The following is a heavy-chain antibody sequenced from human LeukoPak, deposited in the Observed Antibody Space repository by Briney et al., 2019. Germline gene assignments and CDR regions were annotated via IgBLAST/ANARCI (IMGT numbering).Heavy chain of an antibody. CDR1: GFTFISYW. D-gene: IGHD3-22*01. Sequence: PGGSLRLSCAASGFTFISYWMTWVRQAPGKGLEWVANIKEDGSEKFYVDSVKGRFTISRDNANNSVYLQMNNLRAEDTAVYYCARDRIRVQLWLGGKDVWGQGTTVTVSS. CDR3: ARDRIRVQLWLGGKDV. V-gene: IGHV3-7*01. CDR2: IKEDGSEK. J-gene: IGHJ6*02.